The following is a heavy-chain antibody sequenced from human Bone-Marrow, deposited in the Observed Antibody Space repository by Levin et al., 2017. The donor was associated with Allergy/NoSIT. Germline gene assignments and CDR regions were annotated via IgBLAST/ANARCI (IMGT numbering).Heavy chain of an antibody. Sequence: GGSLRLSCAASGFTFSDYYMSWIRQAPGKGLEWVSYISSSGSTIYYADSVKGRFTISRDNAKNSLYLQMNSLRAEDTAVYYCARDRGIAAAGTEWFDPWGQGTLVTVSS. J-gene: IGHJ5*02. D-gene: IGHD6-13*01. CDR2: ISSSGSTI. V-gene: IGHV3-11*01. CDR1: GFTFSDYY. CDR3: ARDRGIAAAGTEWFDP.